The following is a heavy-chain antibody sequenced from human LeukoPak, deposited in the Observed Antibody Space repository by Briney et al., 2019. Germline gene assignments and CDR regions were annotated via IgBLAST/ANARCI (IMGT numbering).Heavy chain of an antibody. Sequence: SETLSLTCTVSGGAISSYYWSWIRQPPGKGLEWIGYIYNSGSTNYNPSLKSRVTISVDTSKNQLSLKLSSVTAADTAVYYCASARTSSRSWFTFDYWGQGILVTVSS. CDR1: GGAISSYY. J-gene: IGHJ4*02. V-gene: IGHV4-59*08. CDR2: IYNSGST. CDR3: ASARTSSRSWFTFDY. D-gene: IGHD6-13*01.